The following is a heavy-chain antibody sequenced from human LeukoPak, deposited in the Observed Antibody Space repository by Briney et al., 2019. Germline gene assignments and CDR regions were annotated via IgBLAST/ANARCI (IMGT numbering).Heavy chain of an antibody. CDR2: INPNSGGT. CDR3: AREKSSGIDY. Sequence: ASVKVSCKASGYTFTGCYMHWVRQAPGQGLEWMGWINPNSGGTNYAQKFQGRVTMTRDTSISTAYMELSSLRSEDTAVYYCAREKSSGIDYWGQGTLVTVSS. J-gene: IGHJ4*02. V-gene: IGHV1-2*02. CDR1: GYTFTGCY. D-gene: IGHD6-19*01.